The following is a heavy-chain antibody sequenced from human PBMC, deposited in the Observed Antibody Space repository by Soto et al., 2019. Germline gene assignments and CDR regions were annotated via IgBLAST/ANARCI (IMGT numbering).Heavy chain of an antibody. Sequence: PLETLCLTCIVSGDTIINNYWSWISQHPEKEPEWIGYIYHSGNTNYNPSLKSRVTISVDTSKNQFSLKLSSLTAADTAVYYCARIRDYYASPITIRPWFDPWGQGTLVTVSS. D-gene: IGHD3-16*01. V-gene: IGHV4-59*01. CDR1: GDTIINNY. CDR3: ARIRDYYASPITIRPWFDP. J-gene: IGHJ5*02. CDR2: IYHSGNT.